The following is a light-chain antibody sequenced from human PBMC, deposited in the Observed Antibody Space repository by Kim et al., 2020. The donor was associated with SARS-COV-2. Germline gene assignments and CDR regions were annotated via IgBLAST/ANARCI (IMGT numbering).Light chain of an antibody. CDR1: KLGDRY. V-gene: IGLV3-1*01. CDR2: QDT. Sequence: SYELTQPPSVSVSPGQTASITCSGDKLGDRYACWYQQKPGQSPVLVMYQDTKRPSGIPERFSGSNSGNTATLTISGTQAMEEADYYCQAWDRSTDVVFGGGTQLTVL. CDR3: QAWDRSTDVV. J-gene: IGLJ2*01.